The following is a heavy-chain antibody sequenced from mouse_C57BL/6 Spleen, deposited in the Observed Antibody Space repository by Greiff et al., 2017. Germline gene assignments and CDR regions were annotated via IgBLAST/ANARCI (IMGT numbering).Heavy chain of an antibody. J-gene: IGHJ4*01. D-gene: IGHD1-1*01. CDR1: GYTFTSYW. V-gene: IGHV1-55*01. CDR3: ARGVAPYYAMDY. CDR2: IYPGSGST. Sequence: QVQLQQPGAELVKPGASVKMSCKASGYTFTSYWITWVKQRPGQGLEWIGDIYPGSGSTNYNEKLKSKATLTVDKSSSTAYMQLSSLTSEDSAVDYCARGVAPYYAMDYWGQGTSVTVSS.